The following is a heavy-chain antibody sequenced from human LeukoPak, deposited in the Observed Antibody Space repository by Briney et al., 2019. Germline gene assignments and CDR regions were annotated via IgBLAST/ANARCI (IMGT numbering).Heavy chain of an antibody. V-gene: IGHV1-58*01. CDR1: GFTFTSSA. CDR2: IVVGSGNT. D-gene: IGHD3-10*01. Sequence: GTSVKVSCKASGFTFTSSAVQWVRQARGQRLEWIGWIVVGSGNTNYAQKFQERVTITRDMSTSTAYMELSSLRSEDTAVYYCAASPTYYYGSGSYPPDYWGQGTLVTVSS. J-gene: IGHJ4*02. CDR3: AASPTYYYGSGSYPPDY.